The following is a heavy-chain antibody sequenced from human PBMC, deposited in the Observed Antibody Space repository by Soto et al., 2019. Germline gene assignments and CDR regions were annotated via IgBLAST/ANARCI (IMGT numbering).Heavy chain of an antibody. D-gene: IGHD3-10*01. V-gene: IGHV3-11*01. J-gene: IGHJ4*02. CDR1: GFTFSDHY. CDR2: ISSGGSTM. Sequence: GGSLRLSCAASGFTFSDHYMTWIRQAPGKGLEWVSKISSGGSTMYYADSVKGRFTVSRDNAKNSVYLQMDSLRAEDTAVYYCASDPFYYASAYWGQGTLVTVSS. CDR3: ASDPFYYASAY.